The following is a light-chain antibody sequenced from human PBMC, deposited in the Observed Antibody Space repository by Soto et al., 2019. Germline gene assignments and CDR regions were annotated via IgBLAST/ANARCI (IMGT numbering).Light chain of an antibody. CDR1: QSVSSK. V-gene: IGKV3-15*01. CDR2: GAS. Sequence: ERVMTQSPATLSVSPGEGATLSCRASQSVSSKLAWYQQKPGQAPRLLIYGASTRATGIPARFSGSGSGTDFTLTISRLEPEDFAVYYCQQYGSSPWTFGQGTKVDIK. J-gene: IGKJ1*01. CDR3: QQYGSSPWT.